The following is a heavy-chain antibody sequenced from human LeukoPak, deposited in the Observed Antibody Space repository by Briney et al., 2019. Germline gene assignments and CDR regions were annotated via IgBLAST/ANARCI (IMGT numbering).Heavy chain of an antibody. D-gene: IGHD6-13*01. J-gene: IGHJ4*02. Sequence: SQTLSLTCTVSGGSISSGDYYWSWIRQPPGKGLEWIGSIYYSGSTYYNPSLKSRVTISVDTSKNQFSLNLNSVTAADTAVYYCARLSSSWILDYWGQGTLVTVSS. CDR1: GGSISSGDYY. CDR3: ARLSSSWILDY. CDR2: IYYSGST. V-gene: IGHV4-39*01.